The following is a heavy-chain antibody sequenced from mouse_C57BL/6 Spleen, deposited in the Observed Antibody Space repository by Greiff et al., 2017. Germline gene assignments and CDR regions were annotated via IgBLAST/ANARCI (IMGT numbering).Heavy chain of an antibody. Sequence: QVQLQQPGAELVRPGTSVKLSCKASGYTFTSYWMHWVKQRPGQGLEWIGVIDPSDSYTNYNQKFKGKATLTVDTSSSTAYMQLSSLTAEDSAVYYCARCTFMTTGYYAMDYWGQGTSVTVSS. CDR1: GYTFTSYW. D-gene: IGHD1-1*01. V-gene: IGHV1-59*01. J-gene: IGHJ4*01. CDR2: IDPSDSYT. CDR3: ARCTFMTTGYYAMDY.